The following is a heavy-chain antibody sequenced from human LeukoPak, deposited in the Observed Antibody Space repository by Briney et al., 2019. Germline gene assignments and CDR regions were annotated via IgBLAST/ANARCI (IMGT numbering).Heavy chain of an antibody. J-gene: IGHJ4*02. CDR3: AKHSRGSFRGASAFDY. CDR2: ISVTGGST. D-gene: IGHD1-26*01. V-gene: IGHV3-23*01. CDR1: GFTFSTYA. Sequence: GGSLRLSCAASGFTFSTYAMSGVRQAPGKGLEWVSAISVTGGSTYSADSVKGRFTISRDNSKNTLYLQMNSLRAEDTAAYYCAKHSRGSFRGASAFDYWGQGTVVTVSS.